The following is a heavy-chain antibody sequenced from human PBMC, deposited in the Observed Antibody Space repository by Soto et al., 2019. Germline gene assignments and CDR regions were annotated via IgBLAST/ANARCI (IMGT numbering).Heavy chain of an antibody. CDR2: ISYDGSNK. D-gene: IGHD1-7*01. J-gene: IGHJ6*02. Sequence: QVQLVESGGGVVQPGRSLRLSCAASGFTFSSYATHWVRQAPGKGLEWVAVISYDGSNKYYAESVKGRFTISRDNSKNTLYLQMNSLRAEDTAVYYCARDRITGTTQYNYAMDVWGQGTTVTVSS. CDR3: ARDRITGTTQYNYAMDV. CDR1: GFTFSSYA. V-gene: IGHV3-30-3*01.